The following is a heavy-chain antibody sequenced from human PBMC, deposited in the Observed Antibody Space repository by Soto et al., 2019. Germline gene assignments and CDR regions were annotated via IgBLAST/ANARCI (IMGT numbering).Heavy chain of an antibody. CDR3: ARVMIRGFPPRWFDS. J-gene: IGHJ5*01. CDR2: IYDSETT. V-gene: IGHV4-4*02. CDR1: SGSTSGRDW. Sequence: QAQQQESGPGLVKPSGTLSLTCAMSSGSTSGRDWWSWVRQSPGKGLEWLGEIYDSETTNYNPSLRSRVSMSVDDSKKQFSLTLRSVTAADTAVYYCARVMIRGFPPRWFDSWGQGVPVIVSS. D-gene: IGHD3-10*01.